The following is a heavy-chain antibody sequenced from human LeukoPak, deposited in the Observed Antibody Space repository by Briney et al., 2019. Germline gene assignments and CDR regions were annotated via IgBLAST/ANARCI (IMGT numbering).Heavy chain of an antibody. CDR2: ISGSGGST. V-gene: IGHV3-23*01. CDR1: GFTFSSYA. CDR3: AGLNGYCSGGSCPRVVNY. Sequence: PGGSLRLSCAASGFTFSSYAMSWVRQAPGKGLEWVSAISGSGGSTYYADSVKGRFTISRDNSKNTLYLQMNSLRAEDTAVYYCAGLNGYCSGGSCPRVVNYWGQGTLVTVSS. D-gene: IGHD2-15*01. J-gene: IGHJ4*02.